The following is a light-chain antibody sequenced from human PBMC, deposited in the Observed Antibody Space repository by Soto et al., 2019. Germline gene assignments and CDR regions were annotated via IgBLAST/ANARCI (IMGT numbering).Light chain of an antibody. CDR3: QQRSYWPLT. J-gene: IGKJ1*01. CDR1: QSVSSSY. Sequence: IVLTHSPGTLSFSPGEIATLSFGASQSVSSSYLAWYQQKPGQAPRLLIYGASSRATGIPDRFSGSGSGTDFTLTISSLEPEDFVVYYCQQRSYWPLTFGQGTKVDIK. CDR2: GAS. V-gene: IGKV3D-20*02.